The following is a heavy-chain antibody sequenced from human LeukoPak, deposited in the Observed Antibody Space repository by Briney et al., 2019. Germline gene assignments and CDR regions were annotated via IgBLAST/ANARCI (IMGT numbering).Heavy chain of an antibody. Sequence: ASVKVSCKASGYTFTSYGISWVRQAPGQGLEWMGWISAYNGNTNYAQKLQGRVTMTTDTSTSTAYMELRSLRSDDTAVYYCARVNLGYCSSTSCYGTPPDAFDIWGQGTMVTVSS. CDR1: GYTFTSYG. CDR3: ARVNLGYCSSTSCYGTPPDAFDI. J-gene: IGHJ3*02. V-gene: IGHV1-18*01. D-gene: IGHD2-2*01. CDR2: ISAYNGNT.